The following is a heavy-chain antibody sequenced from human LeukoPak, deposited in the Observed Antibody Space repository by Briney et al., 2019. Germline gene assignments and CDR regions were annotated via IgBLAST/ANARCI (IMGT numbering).Heavy chain of an antibody. D-gene: IGHD4-17*01. CDR1: CGPVSGYY. J-gene: IGHJ4*02. CDR3: ARYGDLVYSFDY. Sequence: SETLSLTCAVYCGPVSGYYSSWIRQPPGKGLEWIGEINHSGSTNYNPSLKGRVTIPVDTCKNHFSLKLSSVTAAHTAVYHWARYGDLVYSFDYWGQGTLVTVYS. V-gene: IGHV4-34*01. CDR2: INHSGST.